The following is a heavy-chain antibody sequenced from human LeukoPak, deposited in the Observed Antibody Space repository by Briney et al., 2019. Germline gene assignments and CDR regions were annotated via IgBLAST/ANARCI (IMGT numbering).Heavy chain of an antibody. D-gene: IGHD6-19*01. CDR1: GYTFTSYY. Sequence: ASVKVSCKASGYTFTSYYMHWVRQAPGQGLEWMGWISAYNGNTKYAQKFQGRVTMTTDTSTSTAYMELRSLTSDDTAVYYCAKDKGLSSGWYDWGQGTLVTVSS. J-gene: IGHJ4*02. CDR2: ISAYNGNT. CDR3: AKDKGLSSGWYD. V-gene: IGHV1-18*04.